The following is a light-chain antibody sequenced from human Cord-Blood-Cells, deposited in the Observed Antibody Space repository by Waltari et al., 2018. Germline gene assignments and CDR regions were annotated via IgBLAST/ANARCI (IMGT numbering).Light chain of an antibody. CDR1: TSAVGGYNY. CDR3: SSYTSSSTVYV. J-gene: IGLJ1*01. CDR2: DVS. V-gene: IGLV2-14*03. Sequence: QCPLTQPPPVSGSPGQAITTPCPGTTSAVGGYNYVSWYQQHPGKAPKLMIFDVSHRHSGVSNRFSGSKSGNTASLTISGLQAEDEADYYCSSYTSSSTVYVFGTGTKVTVL.